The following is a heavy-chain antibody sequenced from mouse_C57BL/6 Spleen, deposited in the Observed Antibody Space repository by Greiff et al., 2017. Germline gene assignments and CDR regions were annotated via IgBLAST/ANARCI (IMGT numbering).Heavy chain of an antibody. CDR3: ADGSYYAMDY. J-gene: IGHJ4*01. CDR2: INPYNGGT. CDR1: GYTFTDYY. V-gene: IGHV1-19*01. Sequence: VQLQQSGPVLVKPGASVKMSCKASGYTFTDYYMNWVKQSHGKSLEWIGVINPYNGGTSYNQKFKGKATLTVYKSSSTAYMELNSLTSEDSAVYYCADGSYYAMDYWGQGTSVAVSS. D-gene: IGHD2-3*01.